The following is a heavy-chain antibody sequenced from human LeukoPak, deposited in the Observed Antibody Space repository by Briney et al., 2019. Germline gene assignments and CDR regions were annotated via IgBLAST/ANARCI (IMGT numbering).Heavy chain of an antibody. CDR1: GFTFSSYS. CDR3: AELGITMIGGV. Sequence: GGSLRLSCAASGFTFSSYSMNWVRQAPGPGLEGVSYISSSSSTIYYADSVKGRFTISRDNAKNSLYLQMNSLRAEDTAVYYCAELGITMIGGVWGKGTTVTISS. D-gene: IGHD3-10*02. CDR2: ISSSSSTI. J-gene: IGHJ6*04. V-gene: IGHV3-48*01.